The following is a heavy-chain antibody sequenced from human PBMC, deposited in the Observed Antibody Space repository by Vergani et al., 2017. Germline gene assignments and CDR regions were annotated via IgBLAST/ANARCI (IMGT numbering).Heavy chain of an antibody. Sequence: EVQVVESGGGLVQPGGSLRLSCAASGFIFSDHYMDWVRQAPGKGLEWVGRIKSRSNGETTDYAAPVKGRFVISRDDSENTLYLQMSSLKTEDTAVYYCVRVKGSNWNDHLYDIWGQGTLVTVSS. J-gene: IGHJ3*02. V-gene: IGHV3-72*01. CDR3: VRVKGSNWNDHLYDI. CDR2: IKSRSNGETT. CDR1: GFIFSDHY. D-gene: IGHD1-1*01.